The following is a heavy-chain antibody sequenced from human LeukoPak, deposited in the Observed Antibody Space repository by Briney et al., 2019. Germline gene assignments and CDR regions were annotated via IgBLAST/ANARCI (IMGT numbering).Heavy chain of an antibody. CDR3: AKEYSSSWYYLDY. Sequence: GGSLRLSXAASGFTFSSYAMSWARQAPGKGLEWVSAISGSGGSTYYADSVKGRFTISRDNSKNTLYLQMNSLRAEDTAVYYCAKEYSSSWYYLDYWGQGTLVTVSS. D-gene: IGHD6-13*01. CDR1: GFTFSSYA. CDR2: ISGSGGST. J-gene: IGHJ4*02. V-gene: IGHV3-23*01.